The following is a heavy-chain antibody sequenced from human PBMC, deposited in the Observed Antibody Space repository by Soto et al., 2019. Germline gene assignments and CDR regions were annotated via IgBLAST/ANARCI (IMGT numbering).Heavy chain of an antibody. CDR3: AKDRSRIQLWLLFDY. CDR2: ISYDGSDK. D-gene: IGHD5-18*01. CDR1: GFTFSSYG. V-gene: IGHV3-30*18. J-gene: IGHJ4*02. Sequence: GGSLRLSCAGSGFTFSSYGMHWVRQAPGKGLEWVAVISYDGSDKYYGDSVKGRFTISRDDSKNTLYLQMNSLRAEDTAVYYCAKDRSRIQLWLLFDYWGQGTLVTVSS.